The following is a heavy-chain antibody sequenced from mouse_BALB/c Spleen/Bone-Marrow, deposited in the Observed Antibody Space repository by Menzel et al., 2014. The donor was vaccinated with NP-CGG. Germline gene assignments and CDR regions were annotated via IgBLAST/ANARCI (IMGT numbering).Heavy chain of an antibody. D-gene: IGHD4-1*01. V-gene: IGHV1-54*03. J-gene: IGHJ2*01. CDR3: ARRLTGTLYFDY. CDR2: INPGSGAT. Sequence: VQLQESGAELVRPGTSVKVSCKASGYAFTNYLIEWVKQRPGQGLEWIGVINPGSGATNYNENFMGKATLTADKSSSTPYMQLSSLTSDDSAVYFCARRLTGTLYFDYWGQGTTLTVSS. CDR1: GYAFTNYL.